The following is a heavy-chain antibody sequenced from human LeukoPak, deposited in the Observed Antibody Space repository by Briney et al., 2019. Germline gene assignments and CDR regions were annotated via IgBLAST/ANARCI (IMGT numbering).Heavy chain of an antibody. D-gene: IGHD6-13*01. J-gene: IGHJ4*02. Sequence: SETLSLTCTVSGGSISSYNWSWIRQPPGKGLEWIGYIYYSGSTNYNPSLKSRVTISVDTSKNQFSLKLSFVTAADTAVYYCARQGAAARRICDYGGQGTLVTVSS. CDR2: IYYSGST. V-gene: IGHV4-59*08. CDR3: ARQGAAARRICDY. CDR1: GGSISSYN.